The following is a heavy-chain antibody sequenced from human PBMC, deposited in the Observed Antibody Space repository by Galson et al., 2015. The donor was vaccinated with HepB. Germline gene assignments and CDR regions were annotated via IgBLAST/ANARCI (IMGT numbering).Heavy chain of an antibody. J-gene: IGHJ6*02. CDR1: GFVFSVDW. V-gene: IGHV3-74*03. Sequence: SLRLSCAASGFVFSVDWMNWVRQFPGKGLVWVSRIKGDGSGITYADSVKGRFTVSRDDAKNMVYLQMDSLRAEDTAVYYCARDSHYAMDVWGQGTTVTVSS. CDR2: IKGDGSGI. CDR3: ARDSHYAMDV.